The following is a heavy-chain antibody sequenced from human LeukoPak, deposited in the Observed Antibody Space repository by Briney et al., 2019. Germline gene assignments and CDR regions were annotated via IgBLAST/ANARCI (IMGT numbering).Heavy chain of an antibody. D-gene: IGHD3-16*01. CDR1: GYTFTGYY. CDR3: ARASFWESPINWFAP. CDR2: INPNSGGT. J-gene: IGHJ5*02. V-gene: IGHV1-2*02. Sequence: GASVKVSCKASGYTFTGYYMHWVRQAPGQGLEWMGWINPNSGGTNYAQKLQGRVTMTRDTSISTAYMELSRLRSDDTAVYYCARASFWESPINWFAPWGQGTLVTVSS.